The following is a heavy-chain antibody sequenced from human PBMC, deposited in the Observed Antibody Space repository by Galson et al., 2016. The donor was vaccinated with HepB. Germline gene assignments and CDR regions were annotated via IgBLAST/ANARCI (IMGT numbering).Heavy chain of an antibody. CDR3: ARGQGGVIGYHPREVGYYYNYMDV. D-gene: IGHD3-9*01. V-gene: IGHV1-46*01. J-gene: IGHJ6*03. CDR2: INPIDGDT. CDR1: GYTFTNFY. Sequence: SVKVSCKASGYTFTNFYIHWVRQAPGQGLEWMGVINPIDGDTLYAQNFQGRVTMIRDTSTSTFFMDLSSLSSEDTAVYFCARGQGGVIGYHPREVGYYYNYMDVWGKGTTVSVSS.